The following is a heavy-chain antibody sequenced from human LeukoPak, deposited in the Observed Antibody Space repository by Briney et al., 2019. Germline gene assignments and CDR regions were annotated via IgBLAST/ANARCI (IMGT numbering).Heavy chain of an antibody. CDR2: INHSGST. D-gene: IGHD3-10*01. CDR1: GVSFNYYY. CDR3: ARLKGSGAYPISWFDP. J-gene: IGHJ5*02. V-gene: IGHV4-34*01. Sequence: PSETLSLTCAVYGVSFNYYYWSWIRQPPGKGMEWIGEINHSGSTNYNPSLKSRVTISVDTSKNQFSLKLSSVTAADTAVYYCARLKGSGAYPISWFDPWGQGTLVTVSS.